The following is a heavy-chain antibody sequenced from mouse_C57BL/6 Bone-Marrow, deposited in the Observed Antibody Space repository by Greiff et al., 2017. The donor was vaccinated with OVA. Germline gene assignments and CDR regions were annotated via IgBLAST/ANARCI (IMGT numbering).Heavy chain of an antibody. CDR1: GFTFSSYA. J-gene: IGHJ2*01. Sequence: EVHLVESGGGLVKPGGSLKLSCAASGFTFSSYAMSWVRQTPEKRLEWVATISDGGSYTYYPDNVKGRFTISRDNAKNNLYLQMSHLKSEDTAIYYCARGYGNYDYWGQGTTLTVSS. CDR2: ISDGGSYT. CDR3: ARGYGNYDY. V-gene: IGHV5-4*01. D-gene: IGHD2-1*01.